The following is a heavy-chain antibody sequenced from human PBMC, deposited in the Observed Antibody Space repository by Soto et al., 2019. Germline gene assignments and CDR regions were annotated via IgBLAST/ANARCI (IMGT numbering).Heavy chain of an antibody. V-gene: IGHV1-3*01. CDR3: AREGAHYTALDH. D-gene: IGHD2-21*02. J-gene: IGHJ4*02. CDR2: INVGNGNT. Sequence: ASVKVSCKASGYTFTDYAIHWVRPAPGQGLEWMGWINVGNGNTGYSRKFQGRVTNARDMSASTAYIEVTSLTSEDTAIYYCAREGAHYTALDHGGQGALVTVSS. CDR1: GYTFTDYA.